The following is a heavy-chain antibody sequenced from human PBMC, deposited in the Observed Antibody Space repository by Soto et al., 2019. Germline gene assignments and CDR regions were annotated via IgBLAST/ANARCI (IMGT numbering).Heavy chain of an antibody. CDR3: AKEHFNTGWTQPGS. CDR1: GFTLHHYG. J-gene: IGHJ4*02. Sequence: GGSLRLSCAASGFTLHHYGMHWVRQAPGKGLEWVGVMSIDGMNQHYGDSVRGRFTISRDTSKNTLYLQMDSLRPEDTAVYYCAKEHFNTGWTQPGSGGQGTLVTVS. D-gene: IGHD6-19*01. CDR2: MSIDGMNQ. V-gene: IGHV3-30*18.